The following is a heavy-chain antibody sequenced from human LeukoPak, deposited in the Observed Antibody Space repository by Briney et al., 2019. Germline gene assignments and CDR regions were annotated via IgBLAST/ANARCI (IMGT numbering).Heavy chain of an antibody. D-gene: IGHD2-2*01. CDR1: GITFSSYG. CDR2: ISYDGSNK. CDR3: ARYDVGGYCSSISCYPYGMDV. Sequence: PWGSLRLSCAASGITFSSYGMHWVRQAPGKGLEWVAVISYDGSNKYYADSVKGRFTISRDNSKNTLYLQMNSLRAENTAVYYCARYDVGGYCSSISCYPYGMDVWGQGTTVTVSS. V-gene: IGHV3-30*03. J-gene: IGHJ6*02.